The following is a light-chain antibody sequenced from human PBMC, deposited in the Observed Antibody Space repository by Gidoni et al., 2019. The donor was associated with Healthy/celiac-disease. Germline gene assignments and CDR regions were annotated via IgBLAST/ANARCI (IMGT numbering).Light chain of an antibody. V-gene: IGLV1-40*01. J-gene: IGLJ3*02. CDR3: QSYDSSLSVPWV. CDR2: GNS. Sequence: QSVLTQPPSLSGAPGQRVTISCTGTSSNIGAGYDVHWYQQLPGTAPKLLIYGNSNRPSGVPDRFSGSKSGTSASLAITGLQAEDEADYYCQSYDSSLSVPWVFGGGTKLTVL. CDR1: SSNIGAGYD.